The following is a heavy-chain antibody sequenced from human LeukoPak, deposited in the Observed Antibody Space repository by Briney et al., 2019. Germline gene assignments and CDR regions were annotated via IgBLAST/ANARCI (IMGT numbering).Heavy chain of an antibody. V-gene: IGHV3-74*01. CDR3: IRDWRNLAFDH. CDR2: IRSDGSTT. CDR1: RFTFSNFW. D-gene: IGHD3-3*01. Sequence: GGSLRLSCVESRFTFSNFWMHWVRQAPGKGLVWVSRIRSDGSTTDYADSVKGRFTISRDNAKNTLYLQMNSLRAEDTAVYHCIRDWRNLAFDHWGHGTLVTVSS. J-gene: IGHJ4*01.